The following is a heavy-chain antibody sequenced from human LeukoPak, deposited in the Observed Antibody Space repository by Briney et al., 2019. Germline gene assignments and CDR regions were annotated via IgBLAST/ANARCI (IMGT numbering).Heavy chain of an antibody. Sequence: SETLSLTCTVSGGSISSSSHYWVWIRQPPGKGLEWIGSVYYNGDTYYNPSLKSRVITSVDTSRNQFSLRLSSVTAADMAIYYCARHKAYSDYVSDWGQGTLVTVSS. CDR2: VYYNGDT. CDR1: GGSISSSSHY. D-gene: IGHD4-11*01. V-gene: IGHV4-39*01. CDR3: ARHKAYSDYVSD. J-gene: IGHJ4*02.